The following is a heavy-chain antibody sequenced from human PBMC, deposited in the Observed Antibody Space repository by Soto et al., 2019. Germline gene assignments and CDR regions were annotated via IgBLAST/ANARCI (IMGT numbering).Heavy chain of an antibody. CDR1: GYTFTSYA. J-gene: IGHJ4*02. V-gene: IGHV1-3*01. CDR3: ARTYYDYVWGSYRGGFDY. D-gene: IGHD3-16*02. CDR2: INAGNGNT. Sequence: QVQLVQSGAEVKKPGASVKVSCKASGYTFTSYAMHWVRQAPGQRLEWMGWINAGNGNTKYSQKFQGRVTITRDTSASTAYMELSSLRSEDTAVYYCARTYYDYVWGSYRGGFDYWGQGTLVTVSS.